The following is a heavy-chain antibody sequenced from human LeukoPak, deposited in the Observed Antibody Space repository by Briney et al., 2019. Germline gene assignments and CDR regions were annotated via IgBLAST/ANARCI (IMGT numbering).Heavy chain of an antibody. CDR1: GGTFSSYA. CDR2: IIPIFGTA. V-gene: IGHV1-69*13. CDR3: AREPIYTAMVDDGFDY. D-gene: IGHD5-18*01. J-gene: IGHJ4*02. Sequence: SVKVSCKASGGTFSSYAISWVRQAPGQGLEWMGGIIPIFGTANYAQKFQGRVTITADESTGTAYMELSSLRSEDTAVYYCAREPIYTAMVDDGFDYWGQGTLVTVSS.